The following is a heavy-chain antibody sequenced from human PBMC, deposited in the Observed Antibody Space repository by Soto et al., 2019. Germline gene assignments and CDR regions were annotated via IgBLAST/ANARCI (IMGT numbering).Heavy chain of an antibody. V-gene: IGHV3-13*04. Sequence: PGGSLRLSCAASEFTLSDYDIHWVRQPTGNGLEWVSSIGRAGDTYYSGSVKGRFTISRENGKNSLYLHMNSLRVGDTAVYYCTRDRWNESGMDVWGQGTTVTVSS. D-gene: IGHD1-1*01. CDR3: TRDRWNESGMDV. CDR2: IGRAGDT. J-gene: IGHJ6*02. CDR1: EFTLSDYD.